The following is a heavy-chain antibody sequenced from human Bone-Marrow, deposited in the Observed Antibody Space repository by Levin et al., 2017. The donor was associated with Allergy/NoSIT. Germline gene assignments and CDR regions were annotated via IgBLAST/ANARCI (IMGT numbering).Heavy chain of an antibody. V-gene: IGHV3-30*04. J-gene: IGHJ5*02. CDR1: GFTFSNYA. CDR3: ARSDSRGIWGGWSDP. CDR2: ISHDGVHL. D-gene: IGHD2-15*01. Sequence: PGGSLRLSCAGSGFTFSNYAMHWVRQAPGNGLDWLAVISHDGVHLYYAESVKGRFTISRDNSNNTLYLQLNSLGPEDTALYYCARSDSRGIWGGWSDPWGQGTLVTVSS.